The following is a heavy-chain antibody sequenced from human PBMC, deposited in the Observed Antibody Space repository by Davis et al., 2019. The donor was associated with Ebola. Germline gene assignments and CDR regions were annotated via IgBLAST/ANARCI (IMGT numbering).Heavy chain of an antibody. CDR1: GGSISSSSYY. CDR3: ARENIGYSSRIEFDY. CDR2: IYYSGST. J-gene: IGHJ4*02. Sequence: PSETLSLTCTVSGGSISSSSYYWGWIRQPPGKGLEWIGSIYYSGSTNYNPSLKSRVTISVDTSKNQFSLKLSSVTAADTAVYYCARENIGYSSRIEFDYWGQGTLVTVSS. D-gene: IGHD6-13*01. V-gene: IGHV4-39*07.